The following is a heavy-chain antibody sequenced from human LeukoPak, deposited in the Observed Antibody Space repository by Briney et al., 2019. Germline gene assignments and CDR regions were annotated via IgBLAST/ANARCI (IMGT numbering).Heavy chain of an antibody. CDR2: INSNSGAT. D-gene: IGHD1-26*01. CDR1: GYTFTDYY. CDR3: ARGRDRGASTPFDY. V-gene: IGHV1-2*02. J-gene: IGHJ4*02. Sequence: ASVEVSCKASGYTFTDYYMHWVRQAPGQGPEWMGWINSNSGATNYAQKFQGRVTMTRDTSISTVYMELSSLRSDDTAVYYCARGRDRGASTPFDYWGQGTLVTVSS.